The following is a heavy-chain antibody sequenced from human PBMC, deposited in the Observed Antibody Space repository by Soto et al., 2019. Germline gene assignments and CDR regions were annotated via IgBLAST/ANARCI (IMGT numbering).Heavy chain of an antibody. D-gene: IGHD6-13*01. J-gene: IGHJ4*02. V-gene: IGHV1-3*01. CDR2: INAGNGNT. CDR1: GYTFTSYA. Sequence: GASVKVSCKASGYTFTSYAMHWVRQAPGQRLEWMGWINAGNGNTKYSQKFQGRVTITRDTSASTAYMELSSLRSEDTAVYYCARELYSSSWYVREFDYWGQGTLVTVSS. CDR3: ARELYSSSWYVREFDY.